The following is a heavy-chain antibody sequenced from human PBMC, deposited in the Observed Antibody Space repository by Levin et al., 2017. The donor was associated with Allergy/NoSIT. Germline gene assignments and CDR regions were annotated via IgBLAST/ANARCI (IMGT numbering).Heavy chain of an antibody. D-gene: IGHD3-10*01. CDR2: IKSKTDGGTT. J-gene: IGHJ3*02. CDR1: GFTFSNAW. V-gene: IGHV3-15*01. Sequence: GESLKISCAASGFTFSNAWMSWVRQAPGKGLEWVGRIKSKTDGGTTDYAAPVKGRFTISRDDSKNTLYLQMNSLKTEDTAVYYCTTAYYYGSGSYSHDAFDIWGQGTMVTVSS. CDR3: TTAYYYGSGSYSHDAFDI.